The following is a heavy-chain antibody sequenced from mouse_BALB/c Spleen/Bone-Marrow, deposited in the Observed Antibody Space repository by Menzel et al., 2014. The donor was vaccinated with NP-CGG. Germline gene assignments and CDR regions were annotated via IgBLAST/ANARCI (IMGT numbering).Heavy chain of an antibody. J-gene: IGHJ4*01. D-gene: IGHD2-4*01. V-gene: IGHV1-54*01. CDR2: INPGSGGT. CDR1: GYAFTNYL. Sequence: VQLQQSGAELVRPGTSVKVSCKASGYAFTNYLIEWVKQRPGQGLEWIGVINPGSGGTNYNEKFKGKATLTADKSSSTAYMQLSSLISDDSAVYFCARGGDYGFMDYWGQGTSVTVSS. CDR3: ARGGDYGFMDY.